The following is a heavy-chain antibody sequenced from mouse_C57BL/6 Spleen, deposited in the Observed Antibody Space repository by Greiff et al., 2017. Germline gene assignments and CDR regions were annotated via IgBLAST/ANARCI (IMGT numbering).Heavy chain of an antibody. CDR3: ARSFVHGYYYFGY. CDR2: IYPGSGYT. CDR1: GYTFTNYW. D-gene: IGHD2-3*01. J-gene: IGHJ2*01. Sequence: VQLQQSGAELVRPGTSVKMSCKASGYTFTNYWIGWAKQRPGHGLEWIGDIYPGSGYTNYNEKFKGKATLTADKSSSTAYMQFSSLTSEDSAIYYCARSFVHGYYYFGYWGQGTTLTVSS. V-gene: IGHV1-63*01.